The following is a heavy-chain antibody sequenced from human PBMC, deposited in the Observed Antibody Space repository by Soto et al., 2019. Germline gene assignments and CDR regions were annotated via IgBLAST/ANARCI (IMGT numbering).Heavy chain of an antibody. Sequence: QVQLVQSGAEVKKPGSSVKVSCKAPGGTFSTYAISWVRQAPGQGLEWMGGVIPIFGTPKYAHRFQGRVTITADESTSTGYKELSSLRSEDTSVYYCARTRGGSSSLDIYYYYYYGMDVWGQGTTVTVSS. CDR3: ARTRGGSSSLDIYYYYYYGMDV. J-gene: IGHJ6*02. D-gene: IGHD2-15*01. CDR2: VIPIFGTP. CDR1: GGTFSTYA. V-gene: IGHV1-69*01.